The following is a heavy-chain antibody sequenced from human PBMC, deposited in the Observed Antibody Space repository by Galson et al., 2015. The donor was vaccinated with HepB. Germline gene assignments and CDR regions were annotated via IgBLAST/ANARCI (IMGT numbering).Heavy chain of an antibody. D-gene: IGHD3-10*01. CDR3: ARDPRGFLGYYYYGMDV. J-gene: IGHJ6*02. CDR2: TYYRSKWYN. V-gene: IGHV6-1*01. CDR1: GDSVSSNSAA. Sequence: CAISGDSVSSNSAAWNWIRQSPSRGLEWLGRTYYRSKWYNDYAVSVKSRITINPDTSKNQFSLQLNSVTPEDTAVYYCARDPRGFLGYYYYGMDVWGQGTTVTVSS.